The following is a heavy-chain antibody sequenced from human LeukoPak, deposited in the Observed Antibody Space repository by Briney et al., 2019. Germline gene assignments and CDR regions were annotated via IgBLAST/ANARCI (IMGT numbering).Heavy chain of an antibody. Sequence: ASVKVFCKASGYTFINYAIHWIRQAPGQGLEWMGRIDAANDDTKYSQKFQGRVTITRDTSANTAYMELNSLSSEDTAVYYCARPNSGFVNWGQGTLVTVSS. CDR2: IDAANDDT. CDR3: ARPNSGFVN. CDR1: GYTFINYA. V-gene: IGHV1-3*01. D-gene: IGHD5-12*01. J-gene: IGHJ4*02.